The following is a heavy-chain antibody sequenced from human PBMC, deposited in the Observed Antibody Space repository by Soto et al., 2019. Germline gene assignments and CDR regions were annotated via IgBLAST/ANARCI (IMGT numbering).Heavy chain of an antibody. D-gene: IGHD3-10*01. J-gene: IGHJ6*02. V-gene: IGHV1-8*01. CDR2: MNPNSGNT. CDR1: GYTFTSYD. CDR3: ARGPYGSGSYYYYYYYGMDV. Sequence: ASVKVSCKASGYTFTSYDINWVRQATGQGLEWMGWMNPNSGNTGYAQKFQGRVTMTRNTSISTAYMELSSLRSEDTAVYYCARGPYGSGSYYYYYYYGMDVWGQGPTVTVSS.